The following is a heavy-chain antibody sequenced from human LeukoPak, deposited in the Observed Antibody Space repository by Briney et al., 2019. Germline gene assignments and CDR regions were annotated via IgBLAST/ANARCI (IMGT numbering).Heavy chain of an antibody. D-gene: IGHD2-21*01. J-gene: IGHJ4*02. CDR2: TSSSDAGT. Sequence: GSLRLSCAASGFPFTSYAMTWVRQAPGKGLEWVAATSSSDAGTYHADSVRGRFTISRDNSKNTLYLQMNSLRAEDAAVYFCAKAPVTSCRGAYCYPFDSWGQGTLVTVSS. V-gene: IGHV3-23*01. CDR1: GFPFTSYA. CDR3: AKAPVTSCRGAYCYPFDS.